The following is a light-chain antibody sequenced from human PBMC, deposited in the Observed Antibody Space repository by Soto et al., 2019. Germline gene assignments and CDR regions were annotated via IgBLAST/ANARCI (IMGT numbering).Light chain of an antibody. J-gene: IGKJ3*01. CDR3: QQYGGSRT. V-gene: IGKV3-20*01. CDR1: QSVDSRY. CDR2: GTS. Sequence: EIVLTQSPGTLSLSPGERATLSCRASQSVDSRYLAWYQQKPGQAPRLLIYGTSTRATGIPDRFSGSGSGTDFTLTISRLEPEDFAVYYCQQYGGSRTSGPGTKVDIK.